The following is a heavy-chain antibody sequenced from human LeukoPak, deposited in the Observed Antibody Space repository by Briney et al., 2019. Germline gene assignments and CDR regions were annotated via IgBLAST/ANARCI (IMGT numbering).Heavy chain of an antibody. D-gene: IGHD4-17*01. V-gene: IGHV3-23*01. CDR3: TKDPNGDYVGAFDP. Sequence: GGSLRLSCAASGFTFSTFAMTWVRQAPGKGLQWVSSITGTRYTTYNTDSVKGRFTISRDNSKNTLYLQMNSLRADDTAVYYCTKDPNGDYVGAFDPWGQGTLVTVSS. CDR2: ITGTRYTT. CDR1: GFTFSTFA. J-gene: IGHJ5*02.